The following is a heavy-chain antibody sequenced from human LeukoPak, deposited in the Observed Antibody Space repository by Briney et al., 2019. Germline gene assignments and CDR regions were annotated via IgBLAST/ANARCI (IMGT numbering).Heavy chain of an antibody. CDR1: GGSISSYY. D-gene: IGHD3-10*01. CDR3: ARVSLYYYADY. CDR2: IYTSGST. Sequence: SETLSLTCTVSGGSISSYYWSWIRQPAEKGLEWIGRIYTSGSTSYNPSLKSRVTISVDESKNQFSLKLSSVTAADTAVYYCARVSLYYYADYWGQGTLVTVSS. J-gene: IGHJ4*02. V-gene: IGHV4-4*07.